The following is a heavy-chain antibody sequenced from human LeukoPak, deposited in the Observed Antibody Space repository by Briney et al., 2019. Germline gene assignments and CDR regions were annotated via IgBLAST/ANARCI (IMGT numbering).Heavy chain of an antibody. CDR2: IYHSGRA. CDR3: ARAEGLSSQSSYFFDY. CDR1: GGSISSGGYY. Sequence: PSETLSLTCTVSGGSISSGGYYWSWIRQHPGKRPEWIGYIYHSGRAYYNPSLKSRVSISVDTSKNQFSLNLSSVTAADTAVYYCARAEGLSSQSSYFFDYWGQGALVTVSS. D-gene: IGHD6-19*01. J-gene: IGHJ4*02. V-gene: IGHV4-31*03.